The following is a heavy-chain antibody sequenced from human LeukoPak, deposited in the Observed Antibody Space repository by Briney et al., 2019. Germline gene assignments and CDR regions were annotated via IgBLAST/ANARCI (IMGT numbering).Heavy chain of an antibody. CDR1: GHTLTKLS. D-gene: IGHD6-19*01. CDR3: AREDSSGLPFDY. V-gene: IGHV1-24*01. CDR2: FDPEDGER. J-gene: IGHJ4*02. Sequence: ASVKVSCKVSGHTLTKLSMHWVRQAPGKGLEWMGGFDPEDGERIYAQKFQGRVTMTEDTSTDTAYMELSSLRSDDTAVYYCAREDSSGLPFDYWGQGTLVTVSS.